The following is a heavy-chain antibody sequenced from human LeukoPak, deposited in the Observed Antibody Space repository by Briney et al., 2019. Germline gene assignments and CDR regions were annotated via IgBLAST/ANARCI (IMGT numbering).Heavy chain of an antibody. J-gene: IGHJ5*02. D-gene: IGHD5-12*01. V-gene: IGHV3-74*01. CDR1: GFSLSGYW. CDR3: ARDPRNIGLAP. Sequence: GSLRLSCVASGFSLSGYWMYWVRQAPGKGLMYISRNNGDGSTTNYADVVKGRFTMSRDNVKNTLYLQMNSLRVEDTAVYYCARDPRNIGLAPWGQGTLVTVSS. CDR2: NNGDGSTT.